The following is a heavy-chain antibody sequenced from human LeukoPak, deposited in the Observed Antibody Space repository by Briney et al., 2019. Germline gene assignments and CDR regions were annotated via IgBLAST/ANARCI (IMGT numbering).Heavy chain of an antibody. CDR1: GYTFTSYY. Sequence: ASVKVSCKASGYTFTSYYMHWVRQAPGQGLEWMGIINPSGGSTSYAQKFQGRVTMTRDTSTSTVYMELSSLRSEDTAVYYCARHSFYDDYSGLTGWLDPWGQGTLVTVSS. J-gene: IGHJ5*02. V-gene: IGHV1-46*01. CDR2: INPSGGST. CDR3: ARHSFYDDYSGLTGWLDP. D-gene: IGHD4-17*01.